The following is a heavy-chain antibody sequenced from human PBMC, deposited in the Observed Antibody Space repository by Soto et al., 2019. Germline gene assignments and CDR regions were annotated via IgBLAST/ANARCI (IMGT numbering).Heavy chain of an antibody. CDR2: ISYDGDNK. J-gene: IGHJ6*02. CDR1: GFTFSYHA. V-gene: IGHV3-30-3*01. CDR3: ARGTTTSAFSGMDV. Sequence: QVQLVESGGGVVQPGRSLRLSCAASGFTFSYHALNWVRQAPGKGLEWVAVISYDGDNKYIAESVKGRFTISRDNSKNTVSLQMNSLRAEATAMYFCARGTTTSAFSGMDVWGQGTRVTVSS. D-gene: IGHD1-1*01.